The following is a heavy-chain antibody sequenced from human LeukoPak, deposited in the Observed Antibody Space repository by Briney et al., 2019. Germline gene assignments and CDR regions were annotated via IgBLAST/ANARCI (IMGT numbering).Heavy chain of an antibody. CDR2: IYYSGST. CDR1: GGSISSYY. Sequence: SETLSLTCTVSGGSISSYYWSWIRQPPGKGREWIGYIYYSGSTNYNPSLKSRVTISVDTSKNQFSLKLTSVTAADTAVYYCARAPANYGALNWFDPWGQGTLVTVSS. V-gene: IGHV4-59*01. J-gene: IGHJ5*02. D-gene: IGHD4-17*01. CDR3: ARAPANYGALNWFDP.